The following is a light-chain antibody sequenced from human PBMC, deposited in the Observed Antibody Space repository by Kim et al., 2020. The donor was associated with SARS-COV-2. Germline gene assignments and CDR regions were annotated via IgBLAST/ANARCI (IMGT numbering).Light chain of an antibody. CDR3: QQYYSYPPLT. Sequence: STGDRVTITCRASQGISSYLAWYQQKPGKAPKLLIYAASTLQSGVPSRFSGSGSGTDFTLTISFLQSEDFATYYCQQYYSYPPLTFGGGTKVDIK. J-gene: IGKJ4*01. CDR1: QGISSY. V-gene: IGKV1-8*01. CDR2: AAS.